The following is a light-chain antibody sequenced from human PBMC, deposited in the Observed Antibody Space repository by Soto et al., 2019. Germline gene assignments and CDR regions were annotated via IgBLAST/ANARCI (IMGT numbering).Light chain of an antibody. J-gene: IGLJ2*01. CDR2: EVS. Sequence: QSVLTQPPSASGSPGQSVTISCTGTSSDVGGYKYVSWYQQHPGKAPKLILYEVSKRPSGVPDRFSGSKSGNTASLTVSGLQAEDEADYYCQSYDSGLGGYVIFGGGTQLTVL. CDR1: SSDVGGYKY. CDR3: QSYDSGLGGYVI. V-gene: IGLV2-8*01.